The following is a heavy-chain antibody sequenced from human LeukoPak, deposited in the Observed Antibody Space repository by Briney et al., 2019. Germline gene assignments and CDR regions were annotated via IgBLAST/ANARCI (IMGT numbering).Heavy chain of an antibody. D-gene: IGHD4-23*01. CDR3: TTPGRRWDYFDD. V-gene: IGHV3-7*03. Sequence: GGSLRLSCVASGFTFSRYWMSWVRQAPGKGLEWMANIRDDGSEEYYVDSVGGRFTISRDNARNSLYLQMNSLRAEDTAVYYCTTPGRRWDYFDDWGQGTLVTVSS. CDR1: GFTFSRYW. J-gene: IGHJ4*02. CDR2: IRDDGSEE.